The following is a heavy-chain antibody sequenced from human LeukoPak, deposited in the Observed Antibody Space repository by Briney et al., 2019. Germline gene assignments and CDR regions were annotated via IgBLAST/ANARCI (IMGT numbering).Heavy chain of an antibody. CDR1: GFTFSSYA. D-gene: IGHD2-21*02. Sequence: GGSLRLSCATSGFTFSSYAMSWVRQAPGKGLEWVSAISGSGGSTYYADSVKGRFTISRDNSKNTLYLQMNSLRAEDTAVYYCARDHIVVVTANAYFDYWGQGTLVTVSS. J-gene: IGHJ4*02. CDR3: ARDHIVVVTANAYFDY. CDR2: ISGSGGST. V-gene: IGHV3-23*01.